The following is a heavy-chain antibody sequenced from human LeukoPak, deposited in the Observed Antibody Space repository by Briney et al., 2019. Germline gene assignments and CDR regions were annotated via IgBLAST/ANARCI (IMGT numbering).Heavy chain of an antibody. V-gene: IGHV4-61*01. CDR2: IYYSGST. CDR3: ARDIGSPTRWLDP. D-gene: IGHD3-16*02. CDR1: GGSVSSGSYY. J-gene: IGHJ5*02. Sequence: NPSETLSLTCTVSGGSVSSGSYYWSWIRQRPGKGLEWIGYIYYSGSTNYNPSLKSRVTISVDTSKNQFSLKLSSVTAADTAVYYCARDIGSPTRWLDPWGQGTLVTVSS.